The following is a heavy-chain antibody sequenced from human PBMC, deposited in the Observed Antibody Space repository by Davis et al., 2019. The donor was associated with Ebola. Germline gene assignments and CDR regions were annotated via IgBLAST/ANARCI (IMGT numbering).Heavy chain of an antibody. Sequence: ASVKVSCKPSGYSFTTYGLSWVRQAPGQGLEWMGMINPSGGSTKNAQKFQGRVTMTRDTSTSTVYMQLSSLRSEDTAVYYCARGHITVALEYWGQGTLVTVSS. V-gene: IGHV1-46*03. D-gene: IGHD4-23*01. CDR2: INPSGGST. J-gene: IGHJ4*02. CDR1: GYSFTTYG. CDR3: ARGHITVALEY.